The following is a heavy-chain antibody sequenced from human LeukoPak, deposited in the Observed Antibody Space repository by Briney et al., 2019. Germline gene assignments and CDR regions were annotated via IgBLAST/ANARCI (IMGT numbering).Heavy chain of an antibody. Sequence: PGGSLRLSCAASGFTFSSYSMNWVHQAPGKGLEWVSSISSSSSYIYYADSVKGRFTISRDNAKNSLYLQMNSLRAEDTAVYYCARGGYYYDSSGYHWGQGTLVTVSS. V-gene: IGHV3-21*01. J-gene: IGHJ4*02. CDR3: ARGGYYYDSSGYH. CDR2: ISSSSSYI. CDR1: GFTFSSYS. D-gene: IGHD3-22*01.